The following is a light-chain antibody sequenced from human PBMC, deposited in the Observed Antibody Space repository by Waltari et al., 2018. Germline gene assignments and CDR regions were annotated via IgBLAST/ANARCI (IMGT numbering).Light chain of an antibody. J-gene: IGKJ2*01. CDR2: WAS. V-gene: IGKV4-1*01. Sequence: DIVMTQSPDSLAVSLGERATINCKSSQSVLYSPNNQNYLTWFQQKPGQPPKLLIYWASTPESRVPYLFSGSGSVTDFTLTISRMQAEDVAVYYCQQYYSLHYTFGQGTKLEIK. CDR1: QSVLYSPNNQNY. CDR3: QQYYSLHYT.